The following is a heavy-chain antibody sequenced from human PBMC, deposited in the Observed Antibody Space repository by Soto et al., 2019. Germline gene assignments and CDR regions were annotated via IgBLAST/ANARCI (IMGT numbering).Heavy chain of an antibody. CDR2: INPSGGST. CDR1: GYTFTSYY. Sequence: ASVKASCKSSGYTFTSYYMHWVRQAPGQGLEWMGIINPSGGSTSYAQKFQGRVTMTRDTSTSTVYMELSSLRSEDTAVYYCASKQLWSSYYYYGMDVWGQGTTVTVSS. D-gene: IGHD5-18*01. CDR3: ASKQLWSSYYYYGMDV. V-gene: IGHV1-46*01. J-gene: IGHJ6*02.